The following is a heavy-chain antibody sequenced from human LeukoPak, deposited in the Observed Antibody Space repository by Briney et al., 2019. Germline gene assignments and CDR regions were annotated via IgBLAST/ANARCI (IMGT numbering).Heavy chain of an antibody. J-gene: IGHJ4*02. CDR3: ARVLSSIAAHGVDY. CDR1: GGSISSGDYY. V-gene: IGHV4-30-4*08. Sequence: NASETLSLTCTVSGGSISSGDYYWSWIRQPPGKGLEWIGYIYYSGSTYYNPSLKSRVTISVDTSKNQFSLKLSSVTAADTAVYYCARVLSSIAAHGVDYWGQGTLVTVSS. D-gene: IGHD6-6*01. CDR2: IYYSGST.